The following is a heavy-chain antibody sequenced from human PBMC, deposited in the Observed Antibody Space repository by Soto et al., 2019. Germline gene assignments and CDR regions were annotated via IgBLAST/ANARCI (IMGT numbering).Heavy chain of an antibody. J-gene: IGHJ6*03. CDR1: CGYFSGYY. CDR3: ARGNCSGGSCYHYYYMDV. V-gene: IGHV4-34*01. D-gene: IGHD2-15*01. Sequence: PSETLSLPGAVYCGYFSGYYWSWIRQPPGEGLEWIGEINHSGSTNYNPSLKSRVTISVDTSRNQFSLKLSSVTAADTAVYYCARGNCSGGSCYHYYYMDVWGKGTTVTVSS. CDR2: INHSGST.